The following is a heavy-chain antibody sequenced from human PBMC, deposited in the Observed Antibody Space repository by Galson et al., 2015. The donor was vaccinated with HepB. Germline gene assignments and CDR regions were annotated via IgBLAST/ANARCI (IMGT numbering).Heavy chain of an antibody. D-gene: IGHD3-22*01. J-gene: IGHJ6*02. Sequence: SLRLSCAASGFTFSSYSMNWVRQAPGKGLEWVSYISSSSSTIYYADSVKGRFTISRDNAKNSLYLQMNSLRDEDTAVYYCAREPKYPITKHQWLLLLHYYGMDVWGQGTTVTVSS. V-gene: IGHV3-48*02. CDR3: AREPKYPITKHQWLLLLHYYGMDV. CDR2: ISSSSSTI. CDR1: GFTFSSYS.